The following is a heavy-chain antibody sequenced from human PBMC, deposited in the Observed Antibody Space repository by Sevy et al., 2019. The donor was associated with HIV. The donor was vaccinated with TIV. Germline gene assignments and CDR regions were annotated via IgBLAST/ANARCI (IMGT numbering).Heavy chain of an antibody. D-gene: IGHD5-18*01. CDR1: GFTFSVYW. J-gene: IGHJ4*02. CDR2: MKEDGSDK. V-gene: IGHV3-7*01. CDR3: GGEGVGGYSYSLDC. Sequence: GGSLRLSCAASGFTFSVYWMSWVRQAPGKGLEWVATMKEDGSDKDYVDSVKGRFTISRDNAKNSLYLQMNSLRAEDTAVCYCGGEGVGGYSYSLDCWGQGTLVTVSS.